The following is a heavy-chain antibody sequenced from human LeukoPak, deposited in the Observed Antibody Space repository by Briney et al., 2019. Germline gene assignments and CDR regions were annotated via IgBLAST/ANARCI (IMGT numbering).Heavy chain of an antibody. Sequence: GGSLRLSCAVSGFTFSSYEMNWVRQAPGKGLEWVSYISRSGDTIYYADSVKGRFTISRDNAKNSLYLQMNSLRAEDTAVYYCARELSWDAFDTWGQGTMVTVSS. J-gene: IGHJ3*02. CDR2: ISRSGDTI. V-gene: IGHV3-48*03. D-gene: IGHD4/OR15-4a*01. CDR1: GFTFSSYE. CDR3: ARELSWDAFDT.